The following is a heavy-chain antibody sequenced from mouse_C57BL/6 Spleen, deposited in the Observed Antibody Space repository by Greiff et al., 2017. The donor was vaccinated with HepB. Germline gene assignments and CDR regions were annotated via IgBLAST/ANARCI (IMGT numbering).Heavy chain of an antibody. Sequence: EVQLKESGGGLVKPGGSLKLSCAASGFTFSDYGMHWVRQAPEKGLEWVAYISSGSSTIYYADTVKGRFTISRDNAKNTLFLQMTSLRSEDTAMYYCARYYYYGSSFDYWGQGTTLTVSS. V-gene: IGHV5-17*01. J-gene: IGHJ2*01. CDR2: ISSGSSTI. CDR3: ARYYYYGSSFDY. D-gene: IGHD1-1*01. CDR1: GFTFSDYG.